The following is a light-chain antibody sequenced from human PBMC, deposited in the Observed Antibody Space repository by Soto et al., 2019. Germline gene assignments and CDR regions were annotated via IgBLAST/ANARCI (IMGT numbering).Light chain of an antibody. CDR2: GGS. J-gene: IGKJ1*01. CDR1: QSVSNN. V-gene: IGKV3-15*01. Sequence: EIVMTQSPATLSVSPGERATLSCRASQSVSNNLAWYQKKPGQAPRLLIYGGSTRATGIPARFSGSGSGTEFTLTISSLQSEDFAFYYCQQYNNWWTFGQGTRVEIK. CDR3: QQYNNWWT.